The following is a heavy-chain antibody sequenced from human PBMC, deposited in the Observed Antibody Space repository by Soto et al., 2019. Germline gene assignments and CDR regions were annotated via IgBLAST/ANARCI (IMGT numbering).Heavy chain of an antibody. V-gene: IGHV3-30*18. CDR3: AKEGYSYDPYYFDY. D-gene: IGHD5-18*01. CDR2: ISYDGSNK. CDR1: GFIFSSYG. J-gene: IGHJ4*02. Sequence: GGSLRLSCAASGFIFSSYGMHWVRQAPGKGLEWVAVISYDGSNKYYAGSVKGRFTISRDNSKNTLYLQMNSLRAEDTAVYYCAKEGYSYDPYYFDYWGQGTLVTVSS.